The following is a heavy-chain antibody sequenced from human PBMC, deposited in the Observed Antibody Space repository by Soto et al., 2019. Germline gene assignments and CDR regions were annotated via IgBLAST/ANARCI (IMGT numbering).Heavy chain of an antibody. CDR2: ISAYNGNT. CDR3: ARGGKFTCSSTSCYGHYYYYYGMDV. Sequence: QVQLVQSGAEVKKPGASVKVSCKASGYTFTSYGISWVRQAPGQGLEWMGWISAYNGNTNYAQKLQGRVTMTTDTSTSTAYMELRSLRSDDTAVYYCARGGKFTCSSTSCYGHYYYYYGMDVWGQGTTVTVSS. J-gene: IGHJ6*02. CDR1: GYTFTSYG. D-gene: IGHD2-2*01. V-gene: IGHV1-18*01.